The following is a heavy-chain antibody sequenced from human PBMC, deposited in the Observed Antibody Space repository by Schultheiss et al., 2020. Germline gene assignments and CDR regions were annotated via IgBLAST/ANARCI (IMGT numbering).Heavy chain of an antibody. V-gene: IGHV3-30*03. CDR3: AREGALRDFDY. CDR2: ISYDGSNK. D-gene: IGHD3-16*01. CDR1: GFTFSSYG. Sequence: GGSLRLSCAASGFTFSSYGMHWVRQAPGKGLEWVAVISYDGSNKYYADSVKGRFTISRDNSKNTLYLQMNSLRAEDTAVYYCAREGALRDFDYWGQGTLVTVSS. J-gene: IGHJ4*02.